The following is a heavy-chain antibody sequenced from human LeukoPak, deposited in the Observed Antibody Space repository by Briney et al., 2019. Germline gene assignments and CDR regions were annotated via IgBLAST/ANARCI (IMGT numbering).Heavy chain of an antibody. CDR1: GFTFSGYP. CDR3: AREEYYYDSSGKSYFDY. Sequence: GGSLRLSCAASGFTFSGYPMNWVRQAPGKGLEWVSAISGSGGNTYYADSVKGRFTISRDNSKNSLYLQMNSLRAEDTAVYYCAREEYYYDSSGKSYFDYWGQGNLVTVSS. CDR2: ISGSGGNT. V-gene: IGHV3-23*01. J-gene: IGHJ4*02. D-gene: IGHD3-22*01.